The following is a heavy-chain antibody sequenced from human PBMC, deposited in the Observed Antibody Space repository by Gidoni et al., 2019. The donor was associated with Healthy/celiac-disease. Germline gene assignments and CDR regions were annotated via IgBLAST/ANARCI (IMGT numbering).Heavy chain of an antibody. CDR2: ISGSGGSK. CDR3: AKDLPTAIGRYCDWSRGYYFDY. D-gene: IGHD3-9*01. CDR1: GFTFSRYA. J-gene: IGHJ4*02. V-gene: IGHV3-23*01. Sequence: VQLLESGGGLVRPGGSLSLSCAASGFTFSRYALGWVGQAPGKGLEWVSAISGSGGSKYNADSVKCRCTISRDNSKNTVYVKMNSLRAEDTAVYYCAKDLPTAIGRYCDWSRGYYFDYWGQGTLVTVSS.